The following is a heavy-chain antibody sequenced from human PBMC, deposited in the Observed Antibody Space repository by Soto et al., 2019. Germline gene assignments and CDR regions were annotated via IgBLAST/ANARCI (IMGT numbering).Heavy chain of an antibody. CDR1: GYTFTSYD. D-gene: IGHD3-3*01. CDR2: MNPNSGNT. CDR3: ARGRTNVIFGVVIRGYYYYGMDV. J-gene: IGHJ6*02. V-gene: IGHV1-8*01. Sequence: ASVKVSCKASGYTFTSYDINWVRQATGQGLEWMGWMNPNSGNTGYAQKFQGRVTMTRNTSISTAYMELSSLRSEDTAVYYCARGRTNVIFGVVIRGYYYYGMDVWGQGTTVTVS.